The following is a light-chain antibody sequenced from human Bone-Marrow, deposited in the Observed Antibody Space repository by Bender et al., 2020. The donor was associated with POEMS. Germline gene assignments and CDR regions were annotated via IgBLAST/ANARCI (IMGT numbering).Light chain of an antibody. Sequence: QSALTQPASVSGSPGQSITISCTGISSDVGGHNYVSWYQQHPGKAPKLIIYDVRNRPSGVSNRFSGSTSGNMASLLISGLQAEDEADYYCAVWDDSLNGWVFGGGTKLTVL. CDR3: AVWDDSLNGWV. CDR1: SSDVGGHNY. CDR2: DVR. V-gene: IGLV2-14*03. J-gene: IGLJ3*02.